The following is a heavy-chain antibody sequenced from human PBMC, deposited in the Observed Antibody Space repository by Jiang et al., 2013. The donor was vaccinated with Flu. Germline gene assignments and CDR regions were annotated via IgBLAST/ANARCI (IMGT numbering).Heavy chain of an antibody. V-gene: IGHV4-31*03. CDR2: IYYSGST. J-gene: IGHJ4*02. CDR1: GGSISSGGYY. Sequence: GSGLVKPSQTLSLTCTVSGGSISSGGYYWSWIRQHPGKGLEWIGYIYYSGSTYYNPSLKSRVTISVDTSKNQFSLKLSSVTAADTAVYYCARGVAARSRFDYWGQGTLVTVSS. D-gene: IGHD6-6*01. CDR3: ARGVAARSRFDY.